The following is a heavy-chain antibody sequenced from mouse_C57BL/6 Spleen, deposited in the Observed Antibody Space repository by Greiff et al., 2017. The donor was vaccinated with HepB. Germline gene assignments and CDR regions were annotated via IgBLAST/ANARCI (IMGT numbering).Heavy chain of an antibody. Sequence: QVQLKESGPELVKPGASVKLSCKASGYTFTSYDINWVNQRPGQGLEWIGWIYPRDGSTKYNEKFKGKATLTVDTSSSTAYMELHSLTSEDSAVYFCARTITTVRGYAMDYWGQGTSVTVSS. J-gene: IGHJ4*01. D-gene: IGHD1-1*01. V-gene: IGHV1-85*01. CDR2: IYPRDGST. CDR3: ARTITTVRGYAMDY. CDR1: GYTFTSYD.